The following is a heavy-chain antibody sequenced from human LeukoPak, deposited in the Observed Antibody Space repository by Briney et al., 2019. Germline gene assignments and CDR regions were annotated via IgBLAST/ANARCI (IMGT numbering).Heavy chain of an antibody. CDR1: GYTFTSYG. CDR3: ARWTLGYSSGWYYFDY. Sequence: ASVKVSCKASGYTFTSYGISWVRQAPGQGLEWMGWISAYNGNTNYAQKLQGRVTMTTDTSTSTAYMELRSLRSDDTAVYYCARWTLGYSSGWYYFDYWGQGTLVTVSS. D-gene: IGHD6-19*01. CDR2: ISAYNGNT. V-gene: IGHV1-18*01. J-gene: IGHJ4*02.